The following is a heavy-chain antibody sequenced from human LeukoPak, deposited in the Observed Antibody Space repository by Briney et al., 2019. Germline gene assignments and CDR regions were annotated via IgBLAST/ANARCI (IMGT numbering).Heavy chain of an antibody. CDR2: IYYNGAT. V-gene: IGHV4-39*01. CDR3: ARELRIPALADTGDY. J-gene: IGHJ4*02. CDR1: GGSIGSSDYY. Sequence: SETLSLTCTVSGGSIGSSDYYWGWVRQPPGTGLEWIGTIYYNGATQYNPSLKSRVAISVDTSKNQFSLKLSSVTATDAAMYYCARELRIPALADTGDYWGQGSPVTVSS. D-gene: IGHD6-19*01.